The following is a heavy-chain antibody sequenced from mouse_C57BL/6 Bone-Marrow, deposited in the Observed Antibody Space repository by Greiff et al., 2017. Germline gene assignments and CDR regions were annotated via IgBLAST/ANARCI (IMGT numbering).Heavy chain of an antibody. V-gene: IGHV1-19*01. Sequence: EVRLQQSGPVLVKPGASVKMSCKASGYTFTDYYMNWVKQSHGKSLEWIGVINPYNGGTSYNQKFKGKATLTVDKSSSTAYMELNSLTSEDSAVYYCARRLHYYGSSHFDYWGQGTTLTVSS. CDR2: INPYNGGT. CDR1: GYTFTDYY. D-gene: IGHD1-1*01. CDR3: ARRLHYYGSSHFDY. J-gene: IGHJ2*01.